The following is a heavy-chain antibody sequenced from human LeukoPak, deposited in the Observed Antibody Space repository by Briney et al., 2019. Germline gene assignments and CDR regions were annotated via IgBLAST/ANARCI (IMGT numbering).Heavy chain of an antibody. Sequence: SETLSLTCTVSGGSISSSSYYWGWIRQPPGKGLEWIGSIYYSGSTYYNPSLKSRVYISVDTSKNQFSLKLSSVTAADTAVYYCARHDYCSSTSCYYYYYYMDVWGKGTTVTVSS. J-gene: IGHJ6*03. V-gene: IGHV4-39*01. CDR2: IYYSGST. CDR3: ARHDYCSSTSCYYYYYYMDV. D-gene: IGHD2-2*01. CDR1: GGSISSSSYY.